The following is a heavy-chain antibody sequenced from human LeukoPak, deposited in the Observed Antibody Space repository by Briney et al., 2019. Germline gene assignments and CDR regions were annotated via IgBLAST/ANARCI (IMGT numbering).Heavy chain of an antibody. D-gene: IGHD3-22*01. J-gene: IGHJ4*02. CDR1: GFTFSSYA. V-gene: IGHV3-30*18. Sequence: GGSLRLSCAASGFTFSSYAMSWVRQAPGKGLEWVAFISYDGSNKYYADSVKGRFTISRDHSKNTLYLQMNSLRAEDTALYLCSKDPWQSGHYYDSSGQFDYWGQGTLVTVSS. CDR2: ISYDGSNK. CDR3: SKDPWQSGHYYDSSGQFDY.